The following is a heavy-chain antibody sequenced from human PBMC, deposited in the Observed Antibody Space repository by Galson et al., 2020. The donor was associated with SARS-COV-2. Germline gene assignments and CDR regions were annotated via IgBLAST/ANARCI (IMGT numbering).Heavy chain of an antibody. Sequence: SQTLSLTCAVYGGSFSGYYWSWIRQPPGKGLEWIGEINHSGSTNYNPSLKSRVTISVDTSKNQFSLKLSSVTAADTAVYYCARGLSPLGGWYGDYWGQGTLVTVSS. CDR1: GGSFSGYY. CDR3: ARGLSPLGGWYGDY. CDR2: INHSGST. J-gene: IGHJ4*02. D-gene: IGHD6-19*01. V-gene: IGHV4-34*01.